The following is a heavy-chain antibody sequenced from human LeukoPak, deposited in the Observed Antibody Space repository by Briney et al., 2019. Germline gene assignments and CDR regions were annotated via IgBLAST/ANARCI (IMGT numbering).Heavy chain of an antibody. CDR1: GFTFSSYS. J-gene: IGHJ6*03. Sequence: GGSLRLSCAASGFTFSSYSMNWVRQAPGKGLEWVSYISSSSTKVSYADSVKGRFTVSRDNAKNSLFLQMNSLRAEDTALYHCARVKDCSSTSCYGYYYMDVWGKGTTVTVSS. CDR3: ARVKDCSSTSCYGYYYMDV. V-gene: IGHV3-48*01. CDR2: ISSSSTKV. D-gene: IGHD2-2*01.